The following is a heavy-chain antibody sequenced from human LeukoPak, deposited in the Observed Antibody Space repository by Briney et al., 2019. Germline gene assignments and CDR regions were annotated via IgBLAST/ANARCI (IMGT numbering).Heavy chain of an antibody. V-gene: IGHV1-2*02. J-gene: IGHJ4*02. CDR3: ARALGRGAYYDSSGYYYDGLDY. CDR2: INPNSGGT. Sequence: GASVKVSCKASGYTFTGYHMHWVRQAPGQGLEWMGWINPNSGGTNYAQKFQGRVTMTRDTSISTAYMELSRLRSDDTAVYYCARALGRGAYYDSSGYYYDGLDYWGQGTLVTVSS. CDR1: GYTFTGYH. D-gene: IGHD3-22*01.